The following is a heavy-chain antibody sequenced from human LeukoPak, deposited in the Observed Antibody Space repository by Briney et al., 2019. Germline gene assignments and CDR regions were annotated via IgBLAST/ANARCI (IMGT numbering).Heavy chain of an antibody. J-gene: IGHJ6*03. V-gene: IGHV4-59*01. CDR1: GGSISSYY. CDR2: VDHTGST. CDR3: ARGRVSSSTWYSTYYYYFYMDV. Sequence: SETLSLTCSVSGGSISSYYWTWIRQPPGKGLEWIGYVDHTGSTNFNPSLNGRVSISRDTTKNLFSLRLRSVTAADTAVYFCARGRVSSSTWYSTYYYYFYMDVWGKGTTVTVSS. D-gene: IGHD1-1*01.